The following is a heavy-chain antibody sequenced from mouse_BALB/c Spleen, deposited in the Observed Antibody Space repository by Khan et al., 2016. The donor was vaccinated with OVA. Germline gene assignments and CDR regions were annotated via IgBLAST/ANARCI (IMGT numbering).Heavy chain of an antibody. CDR1: GFSLTSYG. D-gene: IGHD2-4*01. V-gene: IGHV2-2*02. Sequence: QVQLKESGPGLVQPSQSLSITCTVSGFSLTSYGVHWVRQSPGKGLEWLGVMWSGGSTDYNAAFISRLSISKDNSKSQVFFNMNSLQANETAIYDCARRGYDSGRGACFSYWGQGTLVTVSA. CDR2: MWSGGST. J-gene: IGHJ3*01. CDR3: ARRGYDSGRGACFSY.